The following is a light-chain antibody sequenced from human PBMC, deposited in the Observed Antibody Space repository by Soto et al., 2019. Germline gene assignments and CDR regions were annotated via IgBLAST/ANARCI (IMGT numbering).Light chain of an antibody. CDR3: QQYYSYLSIT. J-gene: IGKJ5*01. V-gene: IGKV1-8*01. CDR2: AAS. Sequence: AIRMTQSPSSLSASTGDRVTITCRVSQGISSYLAWYQQKPGKAPKLLIYAASTLQSGVPSRFSGSGSGTDFTLTISCLQSEDFATYYCQQYYSYLSITFGQGTRLEIK. CDR1: QGISSY.